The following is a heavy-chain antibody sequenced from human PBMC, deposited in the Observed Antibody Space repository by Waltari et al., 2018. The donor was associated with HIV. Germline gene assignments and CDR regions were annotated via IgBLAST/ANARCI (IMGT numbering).Heavy chain of an antibody. CDR3: ARGGSGWPNY. CDR2: ISGSSGTK. J-gene: IGHJ4*02. D-gene: IGHD6-19*01. V-gene: IGHV3-48*04. Sequence: EVQLVESGGGLVQPGGSLRLSCAVHGFTLSSYSMNLVRQAPGKGLEWVSYISGSSGTKYYADSVKGRFTISRDNAENSLYLQMDSLRVEDTAIYYCARGGSGWPNYWGQGTLVTVSS. CDR1: GFTLSSYS.